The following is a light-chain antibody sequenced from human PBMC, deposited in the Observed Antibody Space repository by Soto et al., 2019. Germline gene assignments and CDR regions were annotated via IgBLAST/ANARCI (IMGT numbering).Light chain of an antibody. CDR3: SSYTRSNTLAV. CDR2: EVT. Sequence: QSALTQPASVSGSPGQSITISCTGTSSDVGGYNYVSWYQQHPGKAPKLMIYEVTNRPSGVSNRFSGSKSGNTASLPISGLQAEDEADYYGSSYTRSNTLAVFGGGTKLTVL. J-gene: IGLJ2*01. V-gene: IGLV2-14*01. CDR1: SSDVGGYNY.